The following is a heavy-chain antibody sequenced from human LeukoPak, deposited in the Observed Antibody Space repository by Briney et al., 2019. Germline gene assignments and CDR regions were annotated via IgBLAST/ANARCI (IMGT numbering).Heavy chain of an antibody. V-gene: IGHV3-7*02. CDR1: GFTFSNFW. D-gene: IGHD3-3*01. Sequence: GGSLRLSCAASGFTFSNFWMSWVRQAPGKGLEWVANIKQDGSEKYYVDSVKGRFTISRDNAKNSLYLQMNSLRAEDTAVYYCARVPGGLEWADFDYWGQGTLVTVSS. CDR2: IKQDGSEK. CDR3: ARVPGGLEWADFDY. J-gene: IGHJ4*02.